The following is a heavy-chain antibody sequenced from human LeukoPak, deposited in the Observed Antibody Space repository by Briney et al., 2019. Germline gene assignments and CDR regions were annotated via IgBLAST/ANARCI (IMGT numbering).Heavy chain of an antibody. CDR2: IYYSGSN. J-gene: IGHJ1*01. CDR3: ARGAWYSSSWYEYFQH. CDR1: GGSISSYY. Sequence: SETLSLTCTVSGGSISSYYWSWIRQPPGKGLEWIGHIYYSGSNNYNPSLKSRVTISVDTSKNQVSLKLTSVTAADTAVYYCARGAWYSSSWYEYFQHWGQGTLVTVSS. V-gene: IGHV4-59*01. D-gene: IGHD6-13*01.